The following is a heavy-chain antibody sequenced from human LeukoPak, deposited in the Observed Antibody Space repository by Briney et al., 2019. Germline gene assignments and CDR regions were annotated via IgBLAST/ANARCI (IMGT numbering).Heavy chain of an antibody. CDR2: ISGSGGST. D-gene: IGHD6-6*01. V-gene: IGHV3-23*01. J-gene: IGHJ4*02. CDR1: GFTFSSYA. Sequence: GGSLRLSCAASGFTFSSYAMSWVRQAPGKGLEWVSAISGSGGSTYYADSVKGRFTISRDNAKNSLYLQMNSLRAEDTAVYYCARDHPYSSSPYYFDYWGQGTLVTVSS. CDR3: ARDHPYSSSPYYFDY.